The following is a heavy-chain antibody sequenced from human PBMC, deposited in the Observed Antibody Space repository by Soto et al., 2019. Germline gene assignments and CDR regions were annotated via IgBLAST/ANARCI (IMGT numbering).Heavy chain of an antibody. D-gene: IGHD1-1*01. CDR2: VYHSGST. Sequence: QVQLQESGPGLVKPSGTLSLTCAVSGGSISTSNWWSWVRQPPGKGLEWIGEVYHSGSTNYNPSFKRRGAMSVDKSKNPCAPKVNPVTAADPALYYCGRTSTSGTRFDYWGQGSLVTVSS. CDR3: GRTSTSGTRFDY. CDR1: GGSISTSNW. V-gene: IGHV4-4*02. J-gene: IGHJ4*02.